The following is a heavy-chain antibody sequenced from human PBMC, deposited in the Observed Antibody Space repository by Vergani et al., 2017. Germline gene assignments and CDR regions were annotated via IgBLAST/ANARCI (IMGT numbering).Heavy chain of an antibody. CDR1: GFTLSNYD. J-gene: IGHJ4*02. Sequence: QVQLVESGGGVVQRGGSLRLSYATSGFTLSNYDMQWIRQGPGKGLEFVAFIQFDGSNQYYADSVKGRFTLSRDFSKNTLYLQMNSLRTDDTATYYCAKHFRGWGIDYWGQGTQVIVSS. CDR2: IQFDGSNQ. V-gene: IGHV3-30*02. CDR3: AKHFRGWGIDY. D-gene: IGHD3-16*01.